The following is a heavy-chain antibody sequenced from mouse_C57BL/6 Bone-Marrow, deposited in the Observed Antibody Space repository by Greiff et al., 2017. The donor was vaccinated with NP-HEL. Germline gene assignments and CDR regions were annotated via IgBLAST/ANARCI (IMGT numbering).Heavy chain of an antibody. J-gene: IGHJ3*01. Sequence: EVMLVESGGGLVKPGGSLKLSCAASGFTFSSYAMSWVRQTPEKRLEWVATISDGGSYTYYPDNVKGRFTISRDNAKNNLYLQMSHLKSEDAAMYYCARGDGYYGLHWGQGTLVTVSA. CDR2: ISDGGSYT. CDR1: GFTFSSYA. D-gene: IGHD2-3*01. CDR3: ARGDGYYGLH. V-gene: IGHV5-4*03.